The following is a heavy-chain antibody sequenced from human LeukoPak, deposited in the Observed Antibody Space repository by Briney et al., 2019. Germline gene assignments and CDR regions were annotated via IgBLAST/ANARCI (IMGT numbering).Heavy chain of an antibody. CDR2: ISWNSCSI. CDR3: ARGGSYGGYHSY. CDR1: GFTFDDYA. Sequence: SLRLSCAASGFTFDDYAMHWVRQAPGKGLEWVSGISWNSCSIGYADSVKGRFTISRDNAKNSLYLQMNSLRAEDTALYYCARGGSYGGYHSYWGQGTLVTVSS. J-gene: IGHJ4*02. V-gene: IGHV3-9*01. D-gene: IGHD4-23*01.